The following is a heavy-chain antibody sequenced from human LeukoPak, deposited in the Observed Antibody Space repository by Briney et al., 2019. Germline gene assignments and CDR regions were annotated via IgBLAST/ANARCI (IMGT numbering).Heavy chain of an antibody. CDR1: GFTFSSYS. J-gene: IGHJ4*02. D-gene: IGHD5-18*01. CDR3: ANDLGWIQLNLG. CDR2: ISSSSSTI. V-gene: IGHV3-48*01. Sequence: GGSLRLSCAASGFTFSSYSMNWVRQAPGKGLEWVSYISSSSSTIYYADSVKGRFTISRDNSKNTLYLQMNSLRAEDTAVYYCANDLGWIQLNLGRGQGTLVTVSS.